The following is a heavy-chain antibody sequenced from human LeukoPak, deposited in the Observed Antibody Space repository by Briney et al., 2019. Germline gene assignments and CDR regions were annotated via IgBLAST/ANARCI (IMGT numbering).Heavy chain of an antibody. CDR2: INHSGST. CDR1: GGSFSGYY. V-gene: IGHV4-34*09. Sequence: PSETLSLTCAVYGGSFSGYYWSWIRQPPGKGLEWIGEINHSGSTNYNPSLKSRVTISVDTSKNQSSLNLSSLTAADTAVYYCARGGYDSSGSSVYYFDYWGQGTLVTVSS. CDR3: ARGGYDSSGSSVYYFDY. D-gene: IGHD3-22*01. J-gene: IGHJ4*02.